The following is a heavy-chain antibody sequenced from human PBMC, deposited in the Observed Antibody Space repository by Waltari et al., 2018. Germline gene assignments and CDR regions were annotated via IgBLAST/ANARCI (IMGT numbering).Heavy chain of an antibody. CDR1: GFSFSSYA. J-gene: IGHJ4*02. D-gene: IGHD1-26*01. CDR2: IGGTGCST. Sequence: TAAGFSFSSYAMSWVRQAPGKGLGWVSAIGGTGCSTYYADSGKGRCTIARDNSKNTLYLQMNSLRAEDAAVYYCATRGTDYKFDYWGQGSLVTVSS. V-gene: IGHV3-23*01. CDR3: ATRGTDYKFDY.